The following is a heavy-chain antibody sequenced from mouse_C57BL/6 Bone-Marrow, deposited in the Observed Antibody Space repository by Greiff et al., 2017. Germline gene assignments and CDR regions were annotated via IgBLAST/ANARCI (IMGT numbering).Heavy chain of an antibody. Sequence: VQLQQSGPELVKPGASVKLSCKASGYTFTSYDINWVKQRPGQGLEWIGWIYPRDGSTKYNEKFKGKATLTVDTSSSTAYMELHSLTSEDSAVYFCARVEFDDSSGGWYFDVWGTGTTVTVSS. CDR3: ARVEFDDSSGGWYFDV. J-gene: IGHJ1*03. V-gene: IGHV1-85*01. CDR1: GYTFTSYD. CDR2: IYPRDGST. D-gene: IGHD1-1*01.